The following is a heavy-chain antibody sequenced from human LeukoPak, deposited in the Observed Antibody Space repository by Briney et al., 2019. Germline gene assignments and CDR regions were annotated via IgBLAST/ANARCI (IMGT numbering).Heavy chain of an antibody. V-gene: IGHV5-51*01. Sequence: PGESLKISCKGSGYSFTDYWIGWVRQTPGKGLEWMGIINPGDSETRYSPSFQGQVTISADKSISTAYLQWSSLKASDTAMYYCARDKYCYSPSCFFDYWGQGTLLTVSS. CDR2: INPGDSET. CDR3: ARDKYCYSPSCFFDY. D-gene: IGHD2/OR15-2a*01. CDR1: GYSFTDYW. J-gene: IGHJ4*01.